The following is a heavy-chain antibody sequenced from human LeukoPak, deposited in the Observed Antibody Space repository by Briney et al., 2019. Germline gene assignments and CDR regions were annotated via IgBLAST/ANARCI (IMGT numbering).Heavy chain of an antibody. Sequence: SETLSLTCTVSGGSISSGSYYWSWIRQPAGKGLEWIGRINTSGSINYNPSLKNRVTISVDTSKNQFSLKLSSVTAADTAVYYCARGFSSSWYWFDPWGQGTLVTVSS. CDR1: GGSISSGSYY. V-gene: IGHV4-61*02. J-gene: IGHJ5*02. CDR2: INTSGSI. CDR3: ARGFSSSWYWFDP. D-gene: IGHD6-13*01.